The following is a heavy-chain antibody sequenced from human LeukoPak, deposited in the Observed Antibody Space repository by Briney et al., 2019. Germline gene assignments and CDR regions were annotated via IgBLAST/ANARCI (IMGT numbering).Heavy chain of an antibody. CDR1: GFTFSTYW. CDR2: IRTDGSTT. Sequence: PGGSLRLSCAASGFTFSTYWMHWVRQAPGKGLVWVSHIRTDGSTTTYADSVKGRFTISRDNAKNTLYLQMNSLRAEDTAVYYCARDRGYTQDYWGQGALVTVS. D-gene: IGHD5-12*01. J-gene: IGHJ4*02. CDR3: ARDRGYTQDY. V-gene: IGHV3-74*01.